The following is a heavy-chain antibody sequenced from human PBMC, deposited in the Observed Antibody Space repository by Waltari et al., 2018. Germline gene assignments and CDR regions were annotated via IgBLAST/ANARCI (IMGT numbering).Heavy chain of an antibody. J-gene: IGHJ4*02. CDR3: ARIRDSYSSSWYEGNYFDY. Sequence: QLQLQESGPGLVKPSETLSLTCTVSGGSISSSSYYWGWIRQPPGKGLEWIGSIYYSGSTYYNPSLKSRVTISVDTSKNQFSLKLSSVTAADTAVYYCARIRDSYSSSWYEGNYFDYWGQGTLVTVSS. D-gene: IGHD6-13*01. CDR1: GGSISSSSYY. CDR2: IYYSGST. V-gene: IGHV4-39*07.